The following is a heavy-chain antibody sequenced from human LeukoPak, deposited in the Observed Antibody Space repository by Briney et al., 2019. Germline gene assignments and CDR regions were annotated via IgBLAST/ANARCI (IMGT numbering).Heavy chain of an antibody. V-gene: IGHV3-7*05. CDR1: GFTFSSHW. J-gene: IGHJ4*02. D-gene: IGHD4-17*01. CDR2: INQDGSET. Sequence: GGSLRLSCAASGFTFSSHWISCVRQAPGKGLEWVAYINQDGSETYNVDSVNGRSTIFEDNTKNSLLLQMNRLRAEDTAMYYCARGGRTVTTSCDYWGQGTLVTVSS. CDR3: ARGGRTVTTSCDY.